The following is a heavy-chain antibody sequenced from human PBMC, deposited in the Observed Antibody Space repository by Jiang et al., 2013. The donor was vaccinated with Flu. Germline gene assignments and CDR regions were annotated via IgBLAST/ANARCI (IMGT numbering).Heavy chain of an antibody. CDR3: ARDLQVQQQLVPDY. Sequence: QTLSLTCAISGDSVSSNSAAWNWIRQSPSRGLEWLGRTYYRSKWYNDYAVSVKSRITINPDTSKNQFSLQLNSVTPEDTAVYYCARDLQVQQQLVPDYWGQGTLVTVSS. CDR1: GDSVSSNSAA. V-gene: IGHV6-1*01. CDR2: TYYRSKWYN. J-gene: IGHJ4*02. D-gene: IGHD6-13*01.